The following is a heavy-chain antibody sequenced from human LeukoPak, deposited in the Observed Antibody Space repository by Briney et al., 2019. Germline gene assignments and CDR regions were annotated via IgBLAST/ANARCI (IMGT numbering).Heavy chain of an antibody. CDR2: NYHSGST. CDR1: GDSIRSYY. CDR3: ERLSRDCYNYYYYYYYMDV. V-gene: IGHV4-59*08. J-gene: IGHJ6*03. D-gene: IGHD5-24*01. Sequence: SETLSLTCTLSGDSIRSYYWSCIRHPPGKGLERIWNNYHSGSTNYNPSLKSRVTISVDTSKIQFSLKLSSVTAADTAVYYCERLSRDCYNYYYYYYYMDVWGKGTTVTVSS.